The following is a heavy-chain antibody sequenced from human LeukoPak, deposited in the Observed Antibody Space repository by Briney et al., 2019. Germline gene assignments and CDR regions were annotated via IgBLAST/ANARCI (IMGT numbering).Heavy chain of an antibody. CDR3: AKGGSYYDSSAYYYLFDY. J-gene: IGHJ4*02. Sequence: GGSLRLSCAASGFTFDDYAMHWVRQAPGKGLEWVSGISWNSGSIGYADSVKGRFTISRDNAKNSLYLQMNSLRAEDTALYYCAKGGSYYDSSAYYYLFDYWGQGTLVTVSS. CDR1: GFTFDDYA. D-gene: IGHD3-22*01. V-gene: IGHV3-9*01. CDR2: ISWNSGSI.